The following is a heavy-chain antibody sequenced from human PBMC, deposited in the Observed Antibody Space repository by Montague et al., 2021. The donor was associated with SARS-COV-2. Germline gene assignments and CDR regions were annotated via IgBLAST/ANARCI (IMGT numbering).Heavy chain of an antibody. CDR2: IYYSGGI. CDR1: GGSMSDHY. CDR3: VRAVSVRRAVNWFDP. J-gene: IGHJ5*02. V-gene: IGHV4-59*11. D-gene: IGHD3-10*01. Sequence: SETLSLTCTVSGGSMSDHYWAWIRQPPGKGLEWLAYIYYSGGINSNASLKSRVSMLVDTSKNQFSLKLTSVTAADTAVYYCVRAVSVRRAVNWFDPWGQGTLVTVSS.